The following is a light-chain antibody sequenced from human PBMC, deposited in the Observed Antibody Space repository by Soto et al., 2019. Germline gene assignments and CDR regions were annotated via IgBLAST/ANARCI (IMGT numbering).Light chain of an antibody. V-gene: IGKV4-1*01. CDR1: QSVFYSPNNKNY. J-gene: IGKJ2*01. Sequence: DIVMTQSPDSLAVSLGEMATITCRSSQSVFYSPNNKNYLAWYQQKPGQPPKLLISWASTRKSGVPDRFSGSGSGTDFTLAITSLQAEDVAVYSCQHYCSFPYTFCQGTKLEIK. CDR2: WAS. CDR3: QHYCSFPYT.